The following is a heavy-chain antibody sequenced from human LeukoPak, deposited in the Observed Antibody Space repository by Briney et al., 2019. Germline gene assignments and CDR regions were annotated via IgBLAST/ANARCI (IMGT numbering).Heavy chain of an antibody. CDR2: IYYSGST. Sequence: PSETLSLTCTVSGGSISSSSYYWGWIRQPPGKGLEWIGSIYYSGSTYYNPSLKSRVTISVDTSKNQSSLKLSSVTAADTAVYYCASFPVDTALVWWDYWGQGTLVTVSS. V-gene: IGHV4-39*01. J-gene: IGHJ4*02. D-gene: IGHD5-18*01. CDR1: GGSISSSSYY. CDR3: ASFPVDTALVWWDY.